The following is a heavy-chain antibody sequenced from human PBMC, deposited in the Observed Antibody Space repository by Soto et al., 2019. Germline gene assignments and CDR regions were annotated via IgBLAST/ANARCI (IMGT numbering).Heavy chain of an antibody. CDR2: ISSSSSYI. D-gene: IGHD3-3*01. Sequence: GGSLRLSCAASGFTFSSYSMNWVRQAPEKGLEWVSSISSSSSYIYYADSVKGRFTISRDNAKNSLYLQMNSLRAEDTAVYYCARGGPPVNYDFWSGSPDPLDYWGQGTLVTVSS. J-gene: IGHJ4*02. CDR3: ARGGPPVNYDFWSGSPDPLDY. V-gene: IGHV3-21*01. CDR1: GFTFSSYS.